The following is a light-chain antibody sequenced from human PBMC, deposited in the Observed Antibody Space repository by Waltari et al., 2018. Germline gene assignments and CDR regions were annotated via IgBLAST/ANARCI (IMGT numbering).Light chain of an antibody. CDR2: RNN. CDR3: AAWDDTLSAVL. Sequence: QSVLTQPPSASGTPGQRVTISCSGSSSNIGINYVYWYQHLPGTTPKLLIYRNNQRPSGVPDRFSGSKSGTSASLAISGLRSEDEADYYCAAWDDTLSAVLFGGGTNLTVL. J-gene: IGLJ3*02. V-gene: IGLV1-47*01. CDR1: SSNIGINY.